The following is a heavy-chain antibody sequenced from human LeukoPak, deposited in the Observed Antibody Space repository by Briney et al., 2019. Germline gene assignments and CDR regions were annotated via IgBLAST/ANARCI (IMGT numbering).Heavy chain of an antibody. CDR3: ARVCRSTSCYTGSRRDY. J-gene: IGHJ4*02. Sequence: SGTLSLTCAVSGGSIINSNWWSWVRQPPGKGLEWIGEIDHSGSTSYNPSLKSRVTISVDTSKNQFSLKLSPVTAADTAVYYCARVCRSTSCYTGSRRDYWGQGTLVTVSS. D-gene: IGHD2-2*02. CDR1: GGSIINSNW. CDR2: IDHSGST. V-gene: IGHV4-4*02.